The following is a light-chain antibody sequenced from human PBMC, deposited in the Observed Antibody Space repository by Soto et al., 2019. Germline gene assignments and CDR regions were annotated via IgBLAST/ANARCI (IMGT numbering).Light chain of an antibody. J-gene: IGLJ2*01. Sequence: QSVLTQPPSASGTPGQRVTVSYSGSNSNIGSNAVNWYQQIPGTAPKLLIYRNNQRPSGVPDRFSGSKTGTSASLAISGLQSEDEADYYCAAWDDSLNGHVVFGGGTKVTVL. CDR2: RNN. V-gene: IGLV1-44*01. CDR3: AAWDDSLNGHVV. CDR1: NSNIGSNA.